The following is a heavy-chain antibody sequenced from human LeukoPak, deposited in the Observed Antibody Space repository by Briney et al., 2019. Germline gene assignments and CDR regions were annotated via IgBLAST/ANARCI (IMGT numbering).Heavy chain of an antibody. CDR3: ARDTEHLYFVFDY. V-gene: IGHV3-48*02. CDR2: ISRSGSTI. CDR1: GFTFSRYS. Sequence: QSGGSLRLSCAASGFTFSRYSMNWVRQAPGKGLEWVSYISRSGSTIYYADSVKGRFTISRDNAKNSLYLQMNSLRDEDTAVYYCARDTEHLYFVFDYWGQGTLVTVSS. J-gene: IGHJ4*02. D-gene: IGHD2-2*02.